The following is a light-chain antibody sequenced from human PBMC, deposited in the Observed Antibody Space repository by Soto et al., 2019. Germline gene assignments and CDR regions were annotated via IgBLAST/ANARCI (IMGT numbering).Light chain of an antibody. J-gene: IGLJ3*02. CDR2: SSN. CDR3: AAWDGSLNVWV. Sequence: QSVLTQPPSASETPGQRVTISCSGSSSNIGSNSVTWYQQFPGTAPKLLMYSSNQRPSGVPDRFSGSKSGTSASLAISGLQSEDEADYYCAAWDGSLNVWVFGGGTKLTVL. CDR1: SSNIGSNS. V-gene: IGLV1-44*01.